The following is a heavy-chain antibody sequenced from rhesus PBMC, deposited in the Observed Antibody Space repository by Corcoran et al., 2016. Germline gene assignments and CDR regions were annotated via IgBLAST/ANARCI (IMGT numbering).Heavy chain of an antibody. V-gene: IGHV4-99*01. Sequence: QVQLQESGPGLVKPSETLSLTCAVSGYSISSGYYGGWIRQPPGKGLEYIGYISGSSGSTYYNPSLKSRVTISKDTSKNQFSLKLSSVTAADTAVYYCASSYSGYPDFDYWGQGVLVTVSS. CDR3: ASSYSGYPDFDY. CDR2: ISGSSGST. CDR1: GYSISSGYY. J-gene: IGHJ4*01. D-gene: IGHD5-24*01.